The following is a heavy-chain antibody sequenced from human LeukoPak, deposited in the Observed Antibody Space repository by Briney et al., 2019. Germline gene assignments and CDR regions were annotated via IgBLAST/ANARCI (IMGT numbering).Heavy chain of an antibody. CDR3: ATGESQLASNWFDP. CDR1: GYTLTELS. CDR2: FDPEDGET. J-gene: IGHJ5*02. V-gene: IGHV1-24*01. Sequence: ASVKVSCKVSGYTLTELSMHWVRQAPGKGLEWMGGFDPEDGETIYAQKFQGRVTMTEDTSTDTAYMELSSLRSEDTAVYYCATGESQLASNWFDPWGQGTLVTVSS. D-gene: IGHD6-6*01.